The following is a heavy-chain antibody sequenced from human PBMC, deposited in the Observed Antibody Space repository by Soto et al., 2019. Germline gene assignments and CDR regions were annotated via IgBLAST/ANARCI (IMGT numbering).Heavy chain of an antibody. V-gene: IGHV4-30-4*01. CDR2: IYKSATT. CDR3: ARGRYCLTGRCFPNWFDS. CDR1: GDSISTVDYF. J-gene: IGHJ5*01. Sequence: LSLTCSVSGDSISTVDYFWAWVRQPPGQALEYIGYIYKSATTYYNPSFESRVAISLDTSKSQFSLNVTSLTAADTAVYFCARGRYCLTGRCFPNWFDSWGQGTLVTVS. D-gene: IGHD2-15*01.